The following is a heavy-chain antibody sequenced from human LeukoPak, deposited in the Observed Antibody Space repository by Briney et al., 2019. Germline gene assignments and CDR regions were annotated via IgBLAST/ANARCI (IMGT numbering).Heavy chain of an antibody. V-gene: IGHV4-39*01. Sequence: SETLSLICTVSGGSISSSNYYWGWIRQPPGKGLEWIGSMYYSGNTDYNPSLKSRVTVSVDTSKNQFSLKVNSVTAADTAVYYCARTLGWASSRYPFDGWGQGTLVTVSS. CDR2: MYYSGNT. D-gene: IGHD3-16*02. J-gene: IGHJ4*02. CDR1: GGSISSSNYY. CDR3: ARTLGWASSRYPFDG.